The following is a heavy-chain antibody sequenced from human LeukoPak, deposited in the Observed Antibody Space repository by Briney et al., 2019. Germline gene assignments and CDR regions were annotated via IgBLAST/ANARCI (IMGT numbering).Heavy chain of an antibody. Sequence: SGGSLRLSCAASGFTFANYAMTWVRQAPGKGLEWVSSISSSSSYIYYADSVKGRFTISRDNAKNSLYLQMNSLRAEDTAVYYCARGADYGDYDYSYYMDVWGKGTTVTVSS. V-gene: IGHV3-21*01. CDR3: ARGADYGDYDYSYYMDV. J-gene: IGHJ6*03. CDR2: ISSSSSYI. D-gene: IGHD4-17*01. CDR1: GFTFANYA.